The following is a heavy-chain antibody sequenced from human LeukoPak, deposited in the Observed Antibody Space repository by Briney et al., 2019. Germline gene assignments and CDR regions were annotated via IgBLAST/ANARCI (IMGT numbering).Heavy chain of an antibody. J-gene: IGHJ4*02. Sequence: SDTLSLTCTVSGDTITDYWGWIRQPAGKGLEWIGRIHASGSTKYNPALKSRVTISVDNSKNQFSLKLNSVPAADTAVYYCARHRPDRWSGYSPFDYWGQGTLVTVSS. D-gene: IGHD3-3*01. CDR3: ARHRPDRWSGYSPFDY. CDR2: IHASGST. V-gene: IGHV4-4*07. CDR1: GDTITDY.